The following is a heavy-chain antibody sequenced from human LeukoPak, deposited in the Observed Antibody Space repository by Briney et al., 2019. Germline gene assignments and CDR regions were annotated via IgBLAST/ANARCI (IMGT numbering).Heavy chain of an antibody. V-gene: IGHV1-69*04. CDR2: IIPILDIA. J-gene: IGHJ4*02. CDR1: GGTFISYA. Sequence: ASVKVSCKASGGTFISYAISWVRQAPGQGLEWMGRIIPILDIANYAQKFQGRVTITADKSTSTAYMELSSMRSEDTAVYYCARGGVGATVTFDYWGQGTLVTVSS. CDR3: ARGGVGATVTFDY. D-gene: IGHD4-17*01.